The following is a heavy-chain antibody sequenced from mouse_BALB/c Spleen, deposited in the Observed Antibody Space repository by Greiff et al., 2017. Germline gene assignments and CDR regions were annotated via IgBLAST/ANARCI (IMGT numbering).Heavy chain of an antibody. D-gene: IGHD2-3*01. CDR1: GFAFSSYD. Sequence: EVHLVESGGGLVKPGGSLKLSCAASGFAFSSYDMSWVRQTPEKRLEWVAYISSGGGSTYYPDTVKGRFTISRDNAKNTLYLQMSSLKSEDTAMYYCAREDGYYGAMDYWGQGTSVTVSS. CDR3: AREDGYYGAMDY. V-gene: IGHV5-12-1*01. CDR2: ISSGGGST. J-gene: IGHJ4*01.